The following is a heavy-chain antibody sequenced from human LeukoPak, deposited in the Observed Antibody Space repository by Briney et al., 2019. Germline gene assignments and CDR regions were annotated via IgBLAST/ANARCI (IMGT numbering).Heavy chain of an antibody. D-gene: IGHD1-26*01. Sequence: PGGSLRLSCAASGFTFSSYTMNWVRQAPGKGLEWVSSISSSSTYINYADSVKGRFTISRDNAKNSLYLQMNSLRAEDTALYYCAREVGGATPPDYWGQGTLVTVSS. V-gene: IGHV3-21*04. CDR2: ISSSSTYI. CDR3: AREVGGATPPDY. J-gene: IGHJ4*02. CDR1: GFTFSSYT.